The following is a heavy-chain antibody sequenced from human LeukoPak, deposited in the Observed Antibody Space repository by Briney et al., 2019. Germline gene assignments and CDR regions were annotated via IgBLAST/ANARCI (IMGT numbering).Heavy chain of an antibody. D-gene: IGHD1-26*01. Sequence: ASVKVSCKASGGTFSSYTISWVRQAPGQGLEWMGRIILILGIANYAQKFQGRVTITADKSTSTAYMELSSLRSEDTAVYYCATDIVGAPDAFDIWGQGTMVTVSS. J-gene: IGHJ3*02. CDR2: IILILGIA. CDR1: GGTFSSYT. CDR3: ATDIVGAPDAFDI. V-gene: IGHV1-69*04.